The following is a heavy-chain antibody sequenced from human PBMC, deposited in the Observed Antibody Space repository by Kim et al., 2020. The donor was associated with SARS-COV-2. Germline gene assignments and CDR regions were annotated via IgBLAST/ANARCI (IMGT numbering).Heavy chain of an antibody. V-gene: IGHV3-23*01. Sequence: VKGRFTISRDNSKNTLDLQMNSLRAEDTAVYYCASGPIITADYYYYGMDVWGQGTTVTVSS. CDR3: ASGPIITADYYYYGMDV. J-gene: IGHJ6*02. D-gene: IGHD3-22*01.